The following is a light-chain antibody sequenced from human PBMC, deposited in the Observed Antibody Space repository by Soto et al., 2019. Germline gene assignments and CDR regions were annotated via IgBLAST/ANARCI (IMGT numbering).Light chain of an antibody. V-gene: IGLV1-40*01. CDR2: GNS. Sequence: QSALTQPPSVSGAPGQRVTISCTGSSSNIGAGYNVHWYQQLPGTAPILLIYGNSNRPSGVPDRFSGSKSGTSASLAINGRQAEDEADYCCQSYDSRLSDVVFGGGTKFTVL. CDR3: QSYDSRLSDVV. J-gene: IGLJ2*01. CDR1: SSNIGAGYN.